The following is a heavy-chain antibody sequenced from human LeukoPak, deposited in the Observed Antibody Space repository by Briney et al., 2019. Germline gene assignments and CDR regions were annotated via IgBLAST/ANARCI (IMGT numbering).Heavy chain of an antibody. D-gene: IGHD3-10*02. Sequence: GSLRLSCAASGFTFSNYEMNWVRQAPGKGLEWVSYISSSGSTIYYADSVKGRFTISRDNARNSLYLQMNSLRAEDTAVYYCAELGITMIGGVWGKGTTVTISS. CDR3: AELGITMIGGV. CDR1: GFTFSNYE. J-gene: IGHJ6*04. CDR2: ISSSGSTI. V-gene: IGHV3-48*03.